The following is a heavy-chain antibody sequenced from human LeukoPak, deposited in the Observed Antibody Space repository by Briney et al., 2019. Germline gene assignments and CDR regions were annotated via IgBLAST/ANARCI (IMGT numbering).Heavy chain of an antibody. D-gene: IGHD2-15*01. J-gene: IGHJ4*02. CDR3: AVVAATYYFDY. CDR2: ISAYNGNT. CDR1: GYTFTSYG. V-gene: IGHV1-18*01. Sequence: ASVKVSCKASGYTFTSYGISWVRQAPGQGLEWVGWISAYNGNTNYAQKLQGRVTMTTDTSTSTAYMELRSLRSDDTAVYYCAVVAATYYFDYWGQGTLVTVSS.